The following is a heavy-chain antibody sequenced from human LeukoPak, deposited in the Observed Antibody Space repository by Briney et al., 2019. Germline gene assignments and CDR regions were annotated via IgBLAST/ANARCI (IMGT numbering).Heavy chain of an antibody. CDR2: IYYSGST. CDR1: GGSISSSTYY. CDR3: ARDENGYVWGSFRA. Sequence: KPSETLSLTCAVSGGSISSSTYYWGWIRQPPGKGLEWIGSIYYSGSTNYNPSLKSRLTISVDTPKNHFSLKLSSVTAADTAVYYCARDENGYVWGSFRAWGQGTLSPSPQ. V-gene: IGHV4-39*07. J-gene: IGHJ5*02. D-gene: IGHD3-16*02.